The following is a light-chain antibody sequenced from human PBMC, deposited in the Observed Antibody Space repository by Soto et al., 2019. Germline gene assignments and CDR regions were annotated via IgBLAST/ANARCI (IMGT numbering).Light chain of an antibody. CDR2: DVS. CDR3: CSYAGSYTL. Sequence: QSALTQPRSVSGSPGQSVTISCTGTSSDVGGYNFVSWYQQHPGKVPKLMIYDVSQRPSGVPDRFSGSKSGNTASLTTSGVQAEDEADYYCCSYAGSYTLFGGGTKVTVL. J-gene: IGLJ2*01. V-gene: IGLV2-11*01. CDR1: SSDVGGYNF.